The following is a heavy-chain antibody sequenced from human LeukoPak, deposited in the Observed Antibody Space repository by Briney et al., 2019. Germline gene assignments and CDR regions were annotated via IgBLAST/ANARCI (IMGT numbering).Heavy chain of an antibody. D-gene: IGHD1-14*01. CDR2: IYWNDDK. CDR3: VHRLSHGMNWFAS. J-gene: IGHJ5*01. V-gene: IGHV2-5*01. CDR1: GFSLITSGAG. Sequence: SGPTLVNPTQTPTLTCTFSGFSLITSGAGVGWVRQPPGKALEWLILIYWNDDKRYSPSLKSRLTITKDTSRSQVVLTMTNMDPVDTGTYYCVHRLSHGMNWFASWGQGTLVTVSS.